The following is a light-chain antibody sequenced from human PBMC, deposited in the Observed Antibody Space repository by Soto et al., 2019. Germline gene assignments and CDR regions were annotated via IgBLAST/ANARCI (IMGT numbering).Light chain of an antibody. CDR1: QNINRY. V-gene: IGKV3-11*01. Sequence: EIVLTQSPATLSLSPGERATLSCRASQNINRYFAWYQQKPGQAPRLLIYDASNRATGIPARFSGSGSGTDFTLTIDSLEPEDFAVYYCQQRRDWPLTFGGGTRVDIK. J-gene: IGKJ4*01. CDR2: DAS. CDR3: QQRRDWPLT.